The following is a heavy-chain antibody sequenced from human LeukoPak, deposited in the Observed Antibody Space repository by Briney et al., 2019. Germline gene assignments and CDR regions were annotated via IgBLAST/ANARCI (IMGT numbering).Heavy chain of an antibody. CDR2: ISGSGGST. D-gene: IGHD3-10*01. CDR3: AKVVVRGGASGTYYFDY. Sequence: GGSLRLSCAASGFTFSSYAMSWVRQAPGRGLEWVSAISGSGGSTYYADSVKGRFTISRDNSKNTLYLQMNSLRAEDTAVYYCAKVVVRGGASGTYYFDYWGQGTLVTVSS. CDR1: GFTFSSYA. V-gene: IGHV3-23*01. J-gene: IGHJ4*02.